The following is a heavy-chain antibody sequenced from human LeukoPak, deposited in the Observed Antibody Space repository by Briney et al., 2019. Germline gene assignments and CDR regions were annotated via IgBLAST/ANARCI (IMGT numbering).Heavy chain of an antibody. CDR3: ARGRVAYYGMDV. D-gene: IGHD3-10*01. V-gene: IGHV6-1*01. CDR2: TYYRSKWYN. Sequence: SQTLSLTCAISGDSVSRNSVAWNWIRQSPSRGLEWLGRTYYRSKWYNDYAVSVKSRITINPDTSKNQFSLQLNSVTPEDTAVYHCARGRVAYYGMDVWGQGTTVTVSS. CDR1: GDSVSRNSVA. J-gene: IGHJ6*02.